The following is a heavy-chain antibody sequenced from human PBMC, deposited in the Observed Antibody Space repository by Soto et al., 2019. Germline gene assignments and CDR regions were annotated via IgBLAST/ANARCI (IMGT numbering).Heavy chain of an antibody. D-gene: IGHD3-22*01. V-gene: IGHV3-43*01. CDR3: AKDRSDYYDSSGYYPTFDY. J-gene: IGHJ4*02. CDR2: ISWDGGST. CDR1: GFTFDDYT. Sequence: GGSLRLSCAASGFTFDDYTMHWVRQAPGKGLEWVSLISWDGGSTYYADSVKGRFTISRDNSKNSLYLQMNSLRTEDTALYYCAKDRSDYYDSSGYYPTFDYWGQGTLVTV.